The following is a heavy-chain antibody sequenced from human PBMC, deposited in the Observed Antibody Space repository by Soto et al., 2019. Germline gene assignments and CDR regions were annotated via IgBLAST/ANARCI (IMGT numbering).Heavy chain of an antibody. CDR3: ARLWGIRDHDS. J-gene: IGHJ4*02. D-gene: IGHD2-21*01. Sequence: QVQLVQSGAEVKKPGSSVKVSCKTSGDSFRTHSVSWVRQAPGQGLEWMGGIIPILGPAKYAQKFQGRVTITVDESTNTVYMELRSLRSEDTAVYYCARLWGIRDHDSWGLGTLVTVSS. V-gene: IGHV1-69*16. CDR2: IIPILGPA. CDR1: GDSFRTHS.